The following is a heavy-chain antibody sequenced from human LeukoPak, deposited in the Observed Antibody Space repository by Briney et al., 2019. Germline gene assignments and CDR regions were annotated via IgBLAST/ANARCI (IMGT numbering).Heavy chain of an antibody. J-gene: IGHJ6*02. D-gene: IGHD6-19*01. Sequence: PGGSLRLSCAASGFTVSSDYMSWVRQAPGKGLEWVSVIYSGGSTYYADSVKGRFTISRDNSKNTLYLRMNSLRAEDTAVYYCARDGLVADSSGLGYYYYGMDVWGQGTTVTVSS. CDR2: IYSGGST. CDR1: GFTVSSDY. CDR3: ARDGLVADSSGLGYYYYGMDV. V-gene: IGHV3-53*01.